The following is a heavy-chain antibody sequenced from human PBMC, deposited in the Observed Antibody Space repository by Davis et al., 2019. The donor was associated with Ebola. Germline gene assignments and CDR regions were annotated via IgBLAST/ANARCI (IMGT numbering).Heavy chain of an antibody. CDR1: GYNLITYG. J-gene: IGHJ3*01. D-gene: IGHD3-22*01. CDR2: ISPYNGNT. V-gene: IGHV1-18*04. Sequence: ASVKVSCKASGYNLITYGISWVRQAPGQGPEWMGWISPYNGNTKYAQNLQGRVTMTTDTSTSTASMELRSLTSDDTAVYYCARDPSYYDSYGYSYLDAFDVWGQGTMVTVSS. CDR3: ARDPSYYDSYGYSYLDAFDV.